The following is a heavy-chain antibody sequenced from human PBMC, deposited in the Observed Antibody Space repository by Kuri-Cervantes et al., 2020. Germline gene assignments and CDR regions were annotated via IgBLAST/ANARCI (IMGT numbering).Heavy chain of an antibody. CDR1: GYTFTSYY. V-gene: IGHV1-46*01. CDR3: ARSTSLNWNDEAGEWFDP. J-gene: IGHJ5*02. CDR2: INPSGGST. Sequence: ASVKVSCKASGYTFTSYYMHWVRQAPGQGLEWMGIINPSGGSTSYAQKFQGRVTMTRDTSTSTVYMELGSLRSEDTAVYYCARSTSLNWNDEAGEWFDPWGQGTLVTVSS. D-gene: IGHD1-1*01.